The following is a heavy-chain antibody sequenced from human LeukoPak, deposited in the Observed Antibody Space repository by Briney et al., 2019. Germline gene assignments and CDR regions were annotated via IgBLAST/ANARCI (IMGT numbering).Heavy chain of an antibody. J-gene: IGHJ3*02. CDR1: GYSISSGYY. V-gene: IGHV4-38-2*02. CDR3: ARADLTMYYYGSGSYAFDI. D-gene: IGHD3-10*01. CDR2: IYHSGST. Sequence: SETLSLTCTVSGYSISSGYYWGWIRQPPGKGLEWIGSIYHSGSTYYNPSLKSRVTISVDTSKNQFSLKLSSVTAADTAVYYCARADLTMYYYGSGSYAFDIWGQGTMVTVSS.